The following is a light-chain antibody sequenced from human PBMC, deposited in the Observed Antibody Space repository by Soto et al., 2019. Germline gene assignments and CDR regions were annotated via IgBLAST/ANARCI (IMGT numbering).Light chain of an antibody. Sequence: EIVLTQSPATLFLSPGERATLSCRASQSVSNNYLAWYQQKPGQAPRLLIYGASSRATGIPDRFSGSGSGTDFTLTISRLEPEDFAVYYCQQYGSSQTFGQGTKVDI. CDR1: QSVSNNY. J-gene: IGKJ1*01. V-gene: IGKV3-20*01. CDR2: GAS. CDR3: QQYGSSQT.